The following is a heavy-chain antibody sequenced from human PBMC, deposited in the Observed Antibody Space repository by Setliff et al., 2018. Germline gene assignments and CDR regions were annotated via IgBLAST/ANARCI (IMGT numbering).Heavy chain of an antibody. J-gene: IGHJ4*02. CDR3: AIDYGPTGTPYH. D-gene: IGHD1-1*01. CDR1: GYSFSDFY. V-gene: IGHV1-69-2*01. CDR2: IDPRDDFT. Sequence: ASVKVSCKASGYSFSDFYMHWVRQVPGEGLEALGRIDPRDDFTVYAERFKDRLTITADTSTDTSYMEMSSLRFEDAAVYYCAIDYGPTGTPYHWGQGTPVTVSS.